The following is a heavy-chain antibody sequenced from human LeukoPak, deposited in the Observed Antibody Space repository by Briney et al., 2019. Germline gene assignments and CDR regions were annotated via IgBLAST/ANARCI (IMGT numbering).Heavy chain of an antibody. D-gene: IGHD6-13*01. CDR1: GGSISSSSYY. CDR2: IYYSGST. Sequence: SETPSLTCTVSGGSISSSSYYWGWIRQPPGKGLEWIGSIYYSGSTYYNPSLKSRVTISVDTSKNQFSLKLSSVTAADTAVYYCARGRAAAGTSFDYWGQGTLVTVSS. CDR3: ARGRAAAGTSFDY. V-gene: IGHV4-39*07. J-gene: IGHJ4*02.